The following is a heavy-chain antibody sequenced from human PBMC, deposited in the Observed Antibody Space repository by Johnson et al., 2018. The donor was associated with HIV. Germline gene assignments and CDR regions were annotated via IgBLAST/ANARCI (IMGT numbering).Heavy chain of an antibody. D-gene: IGHD3-22*01. CDR2: INSDGRGT. CDR1: GFTFSTYW. V-gene: IGHV3-74*01. J-gene: IGHJ3*02. CDR3: AREVYDSSGYYYDAFDI. Sequence: VQLVESGGGVVQPGGSLRLSCVASGFTFSTYWMHWVRQPPGKGLVWVSRINSDGRGTSYADSVKGRFTISRDNAKNTLYLQTNSLRAEDTAVYYCAREVYDSSGYYYDAFDIWGQGTMVTVSS.